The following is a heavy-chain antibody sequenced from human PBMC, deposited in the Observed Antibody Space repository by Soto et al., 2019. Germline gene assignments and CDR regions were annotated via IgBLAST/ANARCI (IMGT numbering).Heavy chain of an antibody. V-gene: IGHV3-23*01. Sequence: PGGSLRLSCAASGFTFSSYAMSWVRQAPGKGLEWVSAISGSGGSTYYADSVKGRFTISRDNSKNTLYLQMNSLRAEDTAVYYCAKDLNPPPGIAAAGTGFYWGQGTLVTVSS. CDR3: AKDLNPPPGIAAAGTGFY. J-gene: IGHJ4*02. D-gene: IGHD6-13*01. CDR2: ISGSGGST. CDR1: GFTFSSYA.